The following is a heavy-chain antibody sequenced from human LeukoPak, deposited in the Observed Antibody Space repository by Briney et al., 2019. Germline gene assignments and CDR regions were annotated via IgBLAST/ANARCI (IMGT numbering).Heavy chain of an antibody. CDR2: INHSGST. V-gene: IGHV4-34*01. CDR3: ARPQTARHPDDAFDI. J-gene: IGHJ3*02. CDR1: GGSFSGYY. Sequence: SETLSLTCAVYGGSFSGYYWSWIRQPPGKGLEWIGEINHSGSTNYNPSLKSRVTISVDTSKNQFSLKLSSVTAADTAVYYCARPQTARHPDDAFDIWGQGTMVTVSS. D-gene: IGHD6-6*01.